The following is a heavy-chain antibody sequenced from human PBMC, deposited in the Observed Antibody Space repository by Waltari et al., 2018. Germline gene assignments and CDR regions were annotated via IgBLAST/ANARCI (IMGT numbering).Heavy chain of an antibody. CDR2: ISGGGGST. CDR1: GFTFSSYA. V-gene: IGHV3-23*04. D-gene: IGHD3-10*01. CDR3: ATAGGFGEY. J-gene: IGHJ4*02. Sequence: EVQLVESGGGLVQPGGSLRLSCAASGFTFSSYAMSWVRQAPGKGLEWVSAISGGGGSTNSAASVKGRFTISRDNSKNTLYLQMNSLRAEDTAVYYCATAGGFGEYWGQGTLVTVSS.